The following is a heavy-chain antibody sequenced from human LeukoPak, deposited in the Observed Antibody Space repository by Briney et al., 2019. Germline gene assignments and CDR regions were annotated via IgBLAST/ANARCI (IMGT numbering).Heavy chain of an antibody. Sequence: GGSLRLSCADSAFTFSRYWMHWVRQAPGKGLVWVSRINEDGRITNYADSVKGRFTISRDNAKNSLYLQMNSLRAEDTAVYYCARGDADYYYGMDVWGQGTTVTVSS. CDR1: AFTFSRYW. J-gene: IGHJ6*02. V-gene: IGHV3-74*01. CDR3: ARGDADYYYGMDV. CDR2: INEDGRIT.